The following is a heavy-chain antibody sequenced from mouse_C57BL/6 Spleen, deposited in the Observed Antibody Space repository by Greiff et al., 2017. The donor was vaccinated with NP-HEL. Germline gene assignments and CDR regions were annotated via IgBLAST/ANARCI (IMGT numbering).Heavy chain of an antibody. V-gene: IGHV1-69*01. Sequence: QVQLQQPGAELVMPGASVKLSCKASGYTFTSYWMHWVKQRPGQGLEWIGEIDPSDSYTNYNQKLKGKSTLTVDKSSSTAYMQLSSLTSEDSAVYYCARKAPYYYGSSERAMDYWGQGTSVTVSS. J-gene: IGHJ4*01. CDR2: IDPSDSYT. CDR1: GYTFTSYW. CDR3: ARKAPYYYGSSERAMDY. D-gene: IGHD1-1*01.